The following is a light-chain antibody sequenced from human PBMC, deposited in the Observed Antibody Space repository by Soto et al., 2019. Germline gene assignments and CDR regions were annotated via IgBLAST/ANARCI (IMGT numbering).Light chain of an antibody. Sequence: EIVLTQSPGTLSLSPGERATLSCRASQSVSSSFLAWYQQKPGQAPRLLIYGPSSRATGIPDRFSGSGSGTDFTLSISRLEPEDFAVYYCQQYGSSPWTFGPGTKVEIK. CDR2: GPS. J-gene: IGKJ1*01. CDR1: QSVSSSF. CDR3: QQYGSSPWT. V-gene: IGKV3-20*01.